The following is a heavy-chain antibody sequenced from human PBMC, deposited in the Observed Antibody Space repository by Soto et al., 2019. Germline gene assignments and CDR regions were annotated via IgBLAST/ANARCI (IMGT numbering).Heavy chain of an antibody. Sequence: QVQLQESGPRLVKPSETLSLTCTVSGDSISSYYWSWSRQPPGKGLEWIGYIYYSGSTNYNPSLKSRVTISVDTPKNQFSLKLTSVTAADTAVYYWARGVATIGHWGQGTLVTVSS. D-gene: IGHD5-12*01. J-gene: IGHJ4*02. CDR3: ARGVATIGH. CDR2: IYYSGST. V-gene: IGHV4-59*01. CDR1: GDSISSYY.